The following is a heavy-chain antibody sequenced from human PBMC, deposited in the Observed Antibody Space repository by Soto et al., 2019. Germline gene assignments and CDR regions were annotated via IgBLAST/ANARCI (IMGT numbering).Heavy chain of an antibody. D-gene: IGHD2-2*01. V-gene: IGHV3-23*01. CDR2: ITGSGSDT. CDR3: AKLGSSTWSPHYYFDY. CDR1: GFTFNNYA. J-gene: IGHJ4*02. Sequence: GGFLRLSCAASGFTFNNYAMGWVRQAPGKGLEWVSAITGSGSDTYYLDSVKGRFTISRDNSKNTLYLQMNSLRAEDTAICYCAKLGSSTWSPHYYFDYWGQGTLVTVSS.